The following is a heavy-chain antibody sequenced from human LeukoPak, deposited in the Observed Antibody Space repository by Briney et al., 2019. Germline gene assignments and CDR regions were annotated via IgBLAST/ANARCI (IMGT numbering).Heavy chain of an antibody. CDR3: ARCNGSPGGEWLLYQLGVPPKLDY. J-gene: IGHJ4*02. D-gene: IGHD3-3*01. Sequence: GGSLRLSCAASGFTFSDYYMSWLRQSPGKGVEGVSYISSSCCTIYYADSVKGRFTIYRDNAKNSLYLQMNSLRAEDTAVYYCARCNGSPGGEWLLYQLGVPPKLDYWGQGTLVTVSS. CDR1: GFTFSDYY. V-gene: IGHV3-11*01. CDR2: ISSSCCTI.